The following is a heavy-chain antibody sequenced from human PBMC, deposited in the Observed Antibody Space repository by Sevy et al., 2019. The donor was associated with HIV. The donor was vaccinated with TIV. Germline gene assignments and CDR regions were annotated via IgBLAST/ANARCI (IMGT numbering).Heavy chain of an antibody. Sequence: GGSLRLSCAASGFTFSDYWMTWVRQAPGKGLEWVSAISGSGGSTYYADSVKGRFTISRDNSKNTLYLQMNSLRAEDTAVYYCAKDYYGSGSSPFFDYWGQGTLVTVSS. J-gene: IGHJ4*02. V-gene: IGHV3-23*01. CDR2: ISGSGGST. D-gene: IGHD3-10*01. CDR3: AKDYYGSGSSPFFDY. CDR1: GFTFSDYW.